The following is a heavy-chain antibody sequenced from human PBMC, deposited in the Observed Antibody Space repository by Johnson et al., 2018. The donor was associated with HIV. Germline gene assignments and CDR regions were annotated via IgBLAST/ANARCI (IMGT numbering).Heavy chain of an antibody. CDR3: AREVHSSGWYAFDI. Sequence: VQLVESGGGVVQPGRSLRLSCAASGFTFSTYAMHWVRQVPGKGLEWVALISYDGSNKYYADSVKGRFTISRDNSKTTLFLHINSLRAEDTAVYYCAREVHSSGWYAFDIWGQGTMVTGSS. CDR2: ISYDGSNK. V-gene: IGHV3-30*04. D-gene: IGHD6-19*01. J-gene: IGHJ3*02. CDR1: GFTFSTYA.